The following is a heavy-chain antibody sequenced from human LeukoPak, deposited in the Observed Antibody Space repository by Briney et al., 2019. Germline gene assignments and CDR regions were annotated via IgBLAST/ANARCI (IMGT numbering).Heavy chain of an antibody. CDR2: IIPIFGTA. D-gene: IGHD2-21*02. V-gene: IGHV1-69*05. CDR1: GGTFSSYA. J-gene: IGHJ4*02. Sequence: SVKVSCKASGGTFSSYAISWVRQAPGQGLEWKGRIIPIFGTANYAQKFQGRVTITTDESTSTAYMELSSLRSEDTAVYYCARDGDCGGDCYSNWGQGTLVTVSS. CDR3: ARDGDCGGDCYSN.